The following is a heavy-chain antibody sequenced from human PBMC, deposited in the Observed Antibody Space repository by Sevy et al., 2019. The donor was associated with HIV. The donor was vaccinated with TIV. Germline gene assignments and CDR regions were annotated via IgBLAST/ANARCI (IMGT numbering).Heavy chain of an antibody. CDR1: GFTFSSYA. J-gene: IGHJ4*02. V-gene: IGHV3-30*04. Sequence: VGSLRLSCAASGFTFSSYAMHWVRQAPGKGLEWVAVISYDGSNKYYADSVKGRFTISRDNSKNTLYLQMNSLRAEDTVVYYCARDPSNSHNYGVFDYWGQGTLVTVSS. D-gene: IGHD4-17*01. CDR3: ARDPSNSHNYGVFDY. CDR2: ISYDGSNK.